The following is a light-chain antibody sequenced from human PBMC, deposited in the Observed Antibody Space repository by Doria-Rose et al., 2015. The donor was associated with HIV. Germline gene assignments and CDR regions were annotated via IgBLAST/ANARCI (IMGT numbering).Light chain of an antibody. Sequence: EIVMTQSPESLGMSLRESANLNCKSNQSLLYTSKDFLAWYQQKPGQPTKSLIYWASTRQSGVPARFSGSGSGTDSTLTISSLEAEDVAVYYCQRYYDTPSFGPGTTVDIK. CDR2: WAS. J-gene: IGKJ3*01. CDR3: QRYYDTPS. CDR1: QSLLYTSKDF. V-gene: IGKV4-1*01.